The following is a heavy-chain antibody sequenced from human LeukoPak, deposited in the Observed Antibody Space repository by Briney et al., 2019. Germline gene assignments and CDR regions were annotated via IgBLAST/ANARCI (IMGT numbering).Heavy chain of an antibody. V-gene: IGHV5-51*01. CDR2: IYPGDSDT. Sequence: GESLKISCKGSGYSFTSYWIGWVRQMPGEGLEWMGIIYPGDSDTRYSPSFQGQVTISADKSISTAYLQWSSLKASDTAMYYCARPSRTPKTPGLFYDAFDIWGQGTMVTVSS. J-gene: IGHJ3*02. CDR3: ARPSRTPKTPGLFYDAFDI. CDR1: GYSFTSYW. D-gene: IGHD2-21*01.